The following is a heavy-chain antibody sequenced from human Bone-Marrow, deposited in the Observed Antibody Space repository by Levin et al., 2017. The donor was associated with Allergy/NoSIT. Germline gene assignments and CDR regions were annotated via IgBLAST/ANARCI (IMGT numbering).Heavy chain of an antibody. CDR1: GVSVHSAGSS. J-gene: IGHJ1*01. D-gene: IGHD3-9*01. CDR2: IYYASRH. CDR3: VRGAYNHLTGDYLPDVFGA. Sequence: SQTLSLTCSVSGVSVHSAGSSWGWVRQAPARGLEFIGYIYYASRHSYTTSSFYDPSLESRVTVSVDRSQNHFSLRLDPLPAADTAVYYCVRGAYNHLTGDYLPDVFGAWGPGTQVIVSS. V-gene: IGHV4-30-2*01.